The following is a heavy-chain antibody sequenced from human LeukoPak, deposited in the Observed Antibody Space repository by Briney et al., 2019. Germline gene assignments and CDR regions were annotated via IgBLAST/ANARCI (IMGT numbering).Heavy chain of an antibody. CDR2: ISAYNGNT. D-gene: IGHD2-15*01. J-gene: IGHJ5*02. Sequence: ASVKVSCKASGYTFTSYGISWVRQAPGQGLEWMGWISAYNGNTNYAQKLQGRVTMTTDTSTSTAYMGLRSLRSDDTAVYYCARAYCSGGSCYWFDPWGRGTLVTVSS. CDR1: GYTFTSYG. CDR3: ARAYCSGGSCYWFDP. V-gene: IGHV1-18*01.